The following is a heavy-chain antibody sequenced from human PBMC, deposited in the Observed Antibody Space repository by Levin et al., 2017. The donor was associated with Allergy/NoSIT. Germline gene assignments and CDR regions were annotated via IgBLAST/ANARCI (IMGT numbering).Heavy chain of an antibody. CDR1: GYTFTSYY. D-gene: IGHD3-22*01. CDR3: ARGAHYYYDSRGAPGY. V-gene: IGHV1-46*01. J-gene: IGHJ4*02. CDR2: INPSGGST. Sequence: PGESLKISCKASGYTFTSYYMHWVRQAPGQGLEWMGIINPSGGSTSYAQKFQGRVTMTRDTSTSTVYMELSSLRSEDTAVYYCARGAHYYYDSRGAPGYWGQGTLVTVSS.